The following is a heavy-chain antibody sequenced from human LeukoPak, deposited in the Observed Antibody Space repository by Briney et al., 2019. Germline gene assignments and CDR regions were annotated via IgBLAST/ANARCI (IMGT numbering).Heavy chain of an antibody. CDR3: ARRGYYGSGTPNPCFDY. Sequence: GSLRLSCAASGFTFSDYYMSWIRQAPGKGLEWVSYISSSSSTIYYADSVKGRFTISRDNAKNSLYLQMNSLRAEDTALYYCARRGYYGSGTPNPCFDYWGQGTLVTVSS. V-gene: IGHV3-11*01. J-gene: IGHJ4*02. CDR2: ISSSSSTI. D-gene: IGHD3-10*01. CDR1: GFTFSDYY.